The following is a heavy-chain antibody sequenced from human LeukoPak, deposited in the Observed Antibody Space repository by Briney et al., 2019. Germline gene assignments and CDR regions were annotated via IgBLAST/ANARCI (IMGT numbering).Heavy chain of an antibody. V-gene: IGHV4-38-2*02. Sequence: SETLSLTCTVSGYSISSGYYWGWIRQPPGKGLEWIGYIYYSGSTNYNPSLKSRVTISVDTSKNQFSLKLSSVTAADTAVYYCARAGGSSSWLYFDYWGQGTLVTVSS. D-gene: IGHD6-13*01. CDR1: GYSISSGYY. CDR2: IYYSGST. CDR3: ARAGGSSSWLYFDY. J-gene: IGHJ4*02.